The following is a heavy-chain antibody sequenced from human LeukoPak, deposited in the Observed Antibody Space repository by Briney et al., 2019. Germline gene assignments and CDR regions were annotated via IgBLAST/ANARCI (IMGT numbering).Heavy chain of an antibody. D-gene: IGHD3-10*01. CDR2: INPNSGCT. V-gene: IGHV1-2*02. Sequence: GASVKVSCKASGYTFTGYYMHWVRQAPGQGLEWMGWINPNSGCTNYAQKFQGRVTMTRDTSISTAYMELSRLRSDDTAVYYCARVPRRTMVRGVIAHPTFDYWGQGTLVTVSS. CDR3: ARVPRRTMVRGVIAHPTFDY. J-gene: IGHJ4*02. CDR1: GYTFTGYY.